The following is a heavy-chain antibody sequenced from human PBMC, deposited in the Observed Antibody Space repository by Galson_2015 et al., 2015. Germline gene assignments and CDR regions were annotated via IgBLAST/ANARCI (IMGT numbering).Heavy chain of an antibody. J-gene: IGHJ4*02. CDR1: GFTFSNAW. V-gene: IGHV3-15*01. CDR3: FRASGYYDPLDY. Sequence: SLRLSCAASGFTFSNAWMSWVRQAPGKGLEWVGRIKSKTDGGTTDYAAPVKGRFTISRDDSKNTLYLQMNSLKTEDTAVYYCFRASGYYDPLDYWGQGTLVTVSS. CDR2: IKSKTDGGTT. D-gene: IGHD5-12*01.